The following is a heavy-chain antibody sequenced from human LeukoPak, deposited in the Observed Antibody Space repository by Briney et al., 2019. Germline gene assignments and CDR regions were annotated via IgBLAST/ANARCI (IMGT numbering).Heavy chain of an antibody. CDR2: ISGSGGST. CDR1: GFTFSSYG. D-gene: IGHD1-26*01. CDR3: ARDPSGSFFNWFDP. Sequence: GGSLRLSCAASGFTFSSYGMSWVRQAPGKGLEWVSAISGSGGSTYYADSVKGRFTISRDNSKNTLYLQMNSLRAEDTAVYYCARDPSGSFFNWFDPWGQGTLVTVSS. J-gene: IGHJ5*02. V-gene: IGHV3-23*01.